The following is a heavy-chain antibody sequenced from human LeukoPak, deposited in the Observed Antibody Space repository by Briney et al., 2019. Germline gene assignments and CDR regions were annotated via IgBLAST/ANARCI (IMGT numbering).Heavy chain of an antibody. J-gene: IGHJ4*02. CDR2: IYTSGST. V-gene: IGHV4-4*08. D-gene: IGHD3-3*01. Sequence: PSETLSLTCTVSGGSISSYYWSWIRQPPGKGLEWIGRIYTSGSTNYNPSLKSRVTISVDTSKNQFSLKLSSVTAADTAVYYCAREGQSVTIFGVVLLGFDYWGQGTLITVSS. CDR3: AREGQSVTIFGVVLLGFDY. CDR1: GGSISSYY.